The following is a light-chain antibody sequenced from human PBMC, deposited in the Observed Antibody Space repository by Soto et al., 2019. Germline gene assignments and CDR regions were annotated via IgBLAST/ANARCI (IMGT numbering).Light chain of an antibody. Sequence: QSVLTQPPSVSGSPGQSITISCTGTSSDVGGYDYVSWYQQHPGKAPKLMIYGVSNRPSGVSNRFSGSKSGNTASLTISGLQAEDEADYYCSSYTNSITHVFGGGTKLTVL. CDR1: SSDVGGYDY. J-gene: IGLJ3*02. V-gene: IGLV2-14*03. CDR2: GVS. CDR3: SSYTNSITHV.